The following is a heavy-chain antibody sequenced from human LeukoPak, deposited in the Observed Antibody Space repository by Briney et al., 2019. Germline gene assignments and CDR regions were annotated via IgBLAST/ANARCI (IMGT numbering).Heavy chain of an antibody. CDR1: GFTFSSYG. Sequence: PGRSLRLSCAASGFTFSSYGMHWVRQAPGKGLEWVAFIGQDGTTKYYVDSVKGRFTIPGDNPKKMAYLQMNNLRAEDTAIYYCVKDGEWTFDVWGQGTMVTVS. J-gene: IGHJ3*01. CDR2: IGQDGTTK. CDR3: VKDGEWTFDV. D-gene: IGHD3-3*01. V-gene: IGHV3-30*02.